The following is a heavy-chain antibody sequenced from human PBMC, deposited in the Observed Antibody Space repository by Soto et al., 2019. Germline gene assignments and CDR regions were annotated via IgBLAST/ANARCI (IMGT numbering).Heavy chain of an antibody. J-gene: IGHJ3*02. D-gene: IGHD3-10*01. CDR3: ARRVTMVRGAINDAFDI. CDR2: MNPNSGNT. CDR1: GYRYTSYD. V-gene: IGHV1-8*01. Sequence: GALVKVSCKASGYRYTSYDSNWGRQDTGQGLEWMGWMNPNSGNTGYAQKFQGRVTMTRNTSISTAYMELSSLRSEDTAVYYCARRVTMVRGAINDAFDIWGQGTTVTVSS.